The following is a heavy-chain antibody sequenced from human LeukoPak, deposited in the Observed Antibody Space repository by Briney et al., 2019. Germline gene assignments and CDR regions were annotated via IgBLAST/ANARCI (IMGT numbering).Heavy chain of an antibody. D-gene: IGHD6-13*01. CDR2: IYYSGST. V-gene: IGHV4-39*07. Sequence: SETLSLTCTVSGGSISSSSYYWGWIRQPPGKGLEWIGSIYYSGSTYYNPSLKSRVTISVDTSKNQFSLKLSSVTAADTAVYYCARDWGTAAAGKYYYYYGMDVWGQGTTVTVSS. CDR1: GGSISSSSYY. CDR3: ARDWGTAAAGKYYYYYGMDV. J-gene: IGHJ6*02.